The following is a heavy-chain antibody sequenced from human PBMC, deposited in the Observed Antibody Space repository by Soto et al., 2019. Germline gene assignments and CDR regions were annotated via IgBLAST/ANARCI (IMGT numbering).Heavy chain of an antibody. V-gene: IGHV1-69*01. J-gene: IGHJ6*02. CDR1: GGTPSNSA. Sequence: QVQLVQSGAEVKKPGSSVRVSCKASGGTPSNSAFSWVRQAPGQVLEGVGWIIHVFGIVKYAQNLAGRVTITADESTNTAYMGLSSLRYEDRAVYCCASGRIVVVGGGAYCGMDVWGQGTTVTVSS. CDR2: IIHVFGIV. D-gene: IGHD3-22*01. CDR3: ASGRIVVVGGGAYCGMDV.